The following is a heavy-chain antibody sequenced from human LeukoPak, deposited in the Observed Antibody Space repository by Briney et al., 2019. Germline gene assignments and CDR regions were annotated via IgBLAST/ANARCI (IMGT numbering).Heavy chain of an antibody. J-gene: IGHJ6*03. D-gene: IGHD3-10*01. CDR3: ARVRYYYALRYYYYMDV. V-gene: IGHV1-2*02. CDR1: GYTFTGYY. Sequence: ALVKVSCKASGYTFTGYYMHWVRQAPGQGLEWMGWINPNSGGTNYAQKFQGRVTMTRDTSTSTAYMELSRLRSEDTAVYYCARVRYYYALRYYYYMDVWGKGTTVTVPS. CDR2: INPNSGGT.